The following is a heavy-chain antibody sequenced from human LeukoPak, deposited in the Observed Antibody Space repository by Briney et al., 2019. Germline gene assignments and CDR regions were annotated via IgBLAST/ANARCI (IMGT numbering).Heavy chain of an antibody. CDR1: GYSFTSYW. V-gene: IGHV5-51*01. CDR3: ARHVEVVPAAIPADAFDI. Sequence: GESLKISCKGSGYSFTSYWIGWVRQMPGKGLEWMGIIYPGDSDTRYSPSFQGQVTISADKSISTAYLQWSSLKASDTAMYYCARHVEVVPAAIPADAFDIWAKGQWSPSLQ. J-gene: IGHJ3*02. CDR2: IYPGDSDT. D-gene: IGHD2-2*01.